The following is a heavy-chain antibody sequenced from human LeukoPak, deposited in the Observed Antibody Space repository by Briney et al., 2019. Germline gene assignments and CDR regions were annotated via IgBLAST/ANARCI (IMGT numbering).Heavy chain of an antibody. J-gene: IGHJ4*02. V-gene: IGHV3-30*04. CDR2: ISYDGSNK. Sequence: GRSLRLSCAATGFTFSSYAMHWVRQAPGKGLEWVAVISYDGSNKYYADSVKGRFTISRDNSKNTLYLQMNSLRAEDTAVYYCARASVDYDSSYYYWGQGTLVTVSS. CDR1: GFTFSSYA. CDR3: ARASVDYDSSYYY. D-gene: IGHD3-22*01.